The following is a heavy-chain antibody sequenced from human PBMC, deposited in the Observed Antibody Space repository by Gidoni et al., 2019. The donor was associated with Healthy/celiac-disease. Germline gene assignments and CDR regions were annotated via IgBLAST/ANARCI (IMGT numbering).Heavy chain of an antibody. J-gene: IGHJ3*02. Sequence: EVQLLESGGGLVQPGGDMRLACAASGVTVSSYAMSWDRQAPGGGLEWVSALSVSGGSTSYADTVKGRFTISRDNSKNTLYLQLNSLRAEDTALYYCAKGDAYLDYSYDSGGILGAFDILGQGTMVTVSS. CDR1: GVTVSSYA. CDR3: AKGDAYLDYSYDSGGILGAFDI. V-gene: IGHV3-23*01. D-gene: IGHD3-22*01. CDR2: LSVSGGST.